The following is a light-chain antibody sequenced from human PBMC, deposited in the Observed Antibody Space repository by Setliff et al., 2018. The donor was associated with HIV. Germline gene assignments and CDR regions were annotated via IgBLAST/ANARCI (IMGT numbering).Light chain of an antibody. CDR1: NSDIGGYDY. V-gene: IGLV2-14*01. CDR2: EVS. J-gene: IGLJ1*01. CDR3: SSYTSSGTLFA. Sequence: QSVLTQPASVSGSPGQSITISCTGTNSDIGGYDYVYWYQQQPGKAPKLMIYEVSGRPSGVSYRFSGSKSGTTASLTISGLQTEDEADYFCSSYTSSGTLFAFGTGTKAPS.